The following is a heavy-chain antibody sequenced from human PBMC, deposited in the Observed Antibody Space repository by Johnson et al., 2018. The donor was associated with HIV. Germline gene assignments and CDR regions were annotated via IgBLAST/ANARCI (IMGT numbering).Heavy chain of an antibody. V-gene: IGHV3-33*01. J-gene: IGHJ3*02. CDR3: ARCSDPGYSSSWYLAAAFDI. D-gene: IGHD6-13*01. CDR1: GFTFSSYG. CDR2: IWYDGSNK. Sequence: QVQLVESGGGVVQPGGSLRLSCAASGFTFSSYGMHWVRQAPGKGLEWVAVIWYDGSNKYYADSVKGRFTISSAHSKNTVYLQMNSLRAEDTAVYYCARCSDPGYSSSWYLAAAFDIWGQGTMVTVSS.